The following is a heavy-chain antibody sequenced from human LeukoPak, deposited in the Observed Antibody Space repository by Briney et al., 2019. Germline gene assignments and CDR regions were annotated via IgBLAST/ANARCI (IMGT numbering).Heavy chain of an antibody. D-gene: IGHD1-1*01. J-gene: IGHJ4*02. V-gene: IGHV4-34*01. CDR3: ARGQRWNRYYFDY. Sequence: SETLSLTCAVYGGSFSGYYWSWIRQPPGKGLEWIGEINHSGSTNYNPSLKSRVTISVDTSKNQFSLKLSSVTAADTAVYYCARGQRWNRYYFDYWGQGTLVTVSS. CDR2: INHSGST. CDR1: GGSFSGYY.